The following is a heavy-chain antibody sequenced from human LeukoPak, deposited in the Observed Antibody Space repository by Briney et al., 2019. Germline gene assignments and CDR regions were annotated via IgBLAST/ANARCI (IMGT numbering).Heavy chain of an antibody. CDR3: ARGPDRYCSSTSCYKWFDP. CDR1: GYSFTSHW. D-gene: IGHD2-2*02. V-gene: IGHV3-21*01. CDR2: ISSSSSYI. J-gene: IGHJ5*02. Sequence: GESLRISCKGSGYSFTSHWISWVRQMPGKGLEWVSSISSSSSYIYYADSVKGRFTISRDNAKNSLYLQMNSLRAEDTAVYYCARGPDRYCSSTSCYKWFDPWGQGTLVTVSS.